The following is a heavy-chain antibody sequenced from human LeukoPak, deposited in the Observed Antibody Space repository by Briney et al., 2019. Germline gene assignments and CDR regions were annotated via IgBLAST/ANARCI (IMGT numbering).Heavy chain of an antibody. CDR1: GGSISSGDYY. V-gene: IGHV4-30-4*08. J-gene: IGHJ4*02. CDR2: IYYSGST. D-gene: IGHD2-2*01. Sequence: SQTLSLTCTVSGGSISSGDYYWSWIRQRPGKGLEWIGYIYYSGSTYYNPSLKSRVTISVDTSKNQFSLKLSSVTAADTAVYYCAKGYCSSTSCPFDYWGQGTLVTVSS. CDR3: AKGYCSSTSCPFDY.